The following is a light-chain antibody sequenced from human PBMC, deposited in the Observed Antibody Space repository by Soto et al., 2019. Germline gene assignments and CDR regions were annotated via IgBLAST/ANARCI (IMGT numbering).Light chain of an antibody. CDR3: QQLNTYHPK. CDR2: AAS. CDR1: QDISSY. Sequence: IQLTQSPSSLSASVGARVTVTCRASQDISSYLAWYQQKPGKAPQLLIYAASTLRSGVPSRFSGTGSETNFTLTISSLQPDDFETYYCQQLNTYHPKFGGGTK. V-gene: IGKV1-9*01. J-gene: IGKJ4*02.